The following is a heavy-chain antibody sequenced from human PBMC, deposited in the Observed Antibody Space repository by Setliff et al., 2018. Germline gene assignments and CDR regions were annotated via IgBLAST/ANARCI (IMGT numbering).Heavy chain of an antibody. J-gene: IGHJ5*02. D-gene: IGHD2-21*01. CDR2: IYHSGSS. V-gene: IGHV4-39*07. Sequence: SETLSLTCTVSGGSISSMSYYWGWIRQPPGKGLEWIGSIYHSGSSYYNSSLRSRVTISVDTSKNQFSLILRSVTAADTAVYYCARDNSSAACFDLWGPGTLVTVSS. CDR3: ARDNSSAACFDL. CDR1: GGSISSMSYY.